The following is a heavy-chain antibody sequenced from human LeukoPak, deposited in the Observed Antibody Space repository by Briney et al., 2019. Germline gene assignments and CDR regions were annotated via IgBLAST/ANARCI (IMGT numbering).Heavy chain of an antibody. CDR2: IYYSGST. CDR3: ARAKYDFWSGYSGSDP. J-gene: IGHJ5*02. Sequence: PSQTLSLTCTVSGGSISSGDYYWSWNRQPPGKGLEWIGYIYYSGSTYYNPSLKSRVTISVDTSKNQFSLKLSSVTAADTAVYYCARAKYDFWSGYSGSDPWGQGTLVTVSS. CDR1: GGSISSGDYY. V-gene: IGHV4-30-4*08. D-gene: IGHD3-3*01.